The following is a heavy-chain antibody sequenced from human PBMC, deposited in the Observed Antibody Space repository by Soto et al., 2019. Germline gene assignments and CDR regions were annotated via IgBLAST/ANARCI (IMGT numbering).Heavy chain of an antibody. D-gene: IGHD4-17*01. CDR3: AHFGRYDYGFGKPNNWFGP. CDR2: IYWDDDK. J-gene: IGHJ5*02. CDR1: GFSLSTSGVG. V-gene: IGHV2-5*02. Sequence: QITLKESGPTLVKPTQTLTLTCTFSGFSLSTSGVGVGWIRQPPGKAMEWLALIYWDDDKRYSPSLKSRLTITKDTTKNQSVLTMANMDPVDTATYDCAHFGRYDYGFGKPNNWFGPGGQGTLVTVSS.